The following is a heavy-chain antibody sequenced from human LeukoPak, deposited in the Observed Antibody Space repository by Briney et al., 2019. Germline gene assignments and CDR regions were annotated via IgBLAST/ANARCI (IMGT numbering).Heavy chain of an antibody. Sequence: GESLKISCKVSGYSFTSYWIAWVRQMPGKGLEWMAIIYPGVSETRYSPSFQGQVTISADKSIRTAYLQWSSLKASDTAMYYCARLSGGGRIGGWSKNWFDSWGQGTLVTVSS. D-gene: IGHD6-19*01. J-gene: IGHJ5*01. CDR1: GYSFTSYW. CDR2: IYPGVSET. V-gene: IGHV5-51*01. CDR3: ARLSGGGRIGGWSKNWFDS.